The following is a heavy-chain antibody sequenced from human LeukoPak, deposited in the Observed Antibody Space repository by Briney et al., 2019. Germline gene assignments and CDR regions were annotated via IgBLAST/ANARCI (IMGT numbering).Heavy chain of an antibody. CDR1: GFTVSSNY. J-gene: IGHJ4*02. V-gene: IGHV3-53*01. D-gene: IGHD3-3*02. CDR2: IYSGGST. CDR3: ARAPPDNSIQEVQGDY. Sequence: EGSLRLSCAASGFTVSSNYMSWVRQAPGKGLEWVSVIYSGGSTYYADSVKGRFTISRDISKNTLYLQMNSLRAEDTAIYYCARAPPDNSIQEVQGDYWGQGTLVTVSS.